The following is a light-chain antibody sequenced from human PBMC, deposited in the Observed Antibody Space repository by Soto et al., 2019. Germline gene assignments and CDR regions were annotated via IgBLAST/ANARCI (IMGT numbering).Light chain of an antibody. J-gene: IGLJ1*01. Sequence: SVVAQPASVSGSPGQSITISCTGTSRDGGGYNYVSWYQQHPGKAPKLMIYDVSDRPSGGSNRFSASKSGNTASLTISGLQAEDEADYYCCSYTSSSTPWVFGTGTKVTVL. CDR2: DVS. V-gene: IGLV2-14*03. CDR3: CSYTSSSTPWV. CDR1: SRDGGGYNY.